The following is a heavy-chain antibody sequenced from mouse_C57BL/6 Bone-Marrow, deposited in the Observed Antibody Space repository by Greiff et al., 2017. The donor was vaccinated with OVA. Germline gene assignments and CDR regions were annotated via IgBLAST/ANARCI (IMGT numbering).Heavy chain of an antibody. D-gene: IGHD3-3*01. Sequence: VQRVESGAELAKPGASVKLSCKASGYTFTSYWMHWVKQRPGQGLEWIGYINPSSGYTKYNQKFKDKATLTADKSSSTAYMQLSSLTYEDSAVYYCASRDVRSFYYFDYWGQGTTLTVSS. CDR1: GYTFTSYW. V-gene: IGHV1-7*01. CDR3: ASRDVRSFYYFDY. J-gene: IGHJ2*01. CDR2: INPSSGYT.